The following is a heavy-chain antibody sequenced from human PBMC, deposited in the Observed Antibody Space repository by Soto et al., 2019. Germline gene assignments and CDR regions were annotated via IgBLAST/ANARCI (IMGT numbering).Heavy chain of an antibody. D-gene: IGHD3-10*01. J-gene: IGHJ3*01. Sequence: ASVKVSCSAVGYIFTSYDIHWVLQAAGQGLEWLGWMIPNSGSTATAQKFPGRVALTRSTSISTAYMEMRNLRAGDMDVYFCASGRGYTYEHNARDVWR. V-gene: IGHV1-8*02. CDR1: GYIFTSYD. CDR3: ASGRGYTYEHNARDV. CDR2: MIPNSGST.